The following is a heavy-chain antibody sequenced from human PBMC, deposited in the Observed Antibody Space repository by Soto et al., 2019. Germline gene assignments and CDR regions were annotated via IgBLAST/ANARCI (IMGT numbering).Heavy chain of an antibody. CDR1: GFTFSSYA. J-gene: IGHJ4*02. D-gene: IGHD3-3*01. Sequence: EVQLFESGGGLVQPGGSLRLSCAASGFTFSSYAMWWVRQAPGKGPEWVLSISGSGDSTHSADAVKGRFTISRDNSKSVVFLQMVSLTAEDSAVYFCASEGGDFWSGYGGRGQGTLVTVS. CDR3: ASEGGDFWSGYGG. V-gene: IGHV3-23*01. CDR2: ISGSGDST.